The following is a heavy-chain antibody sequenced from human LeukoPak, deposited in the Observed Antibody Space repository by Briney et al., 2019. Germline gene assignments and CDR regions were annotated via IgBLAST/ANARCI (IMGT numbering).Heavy chain of an antibody. CDR1: GFTFSSYA. CDR2: INHSGST. D-gene: IGHD3-3*01. Sequence: PGGSLRLSCAASGFTFSSYAMSWIRQPPGKGLEWIGEINHSGSTNYNPSLKSRVTISVDTSKNQFSLKLSSVTAADTAVYYCARALTNYDFWSGYSRWFDPWGQGTLVTVSS. V-gene: IGHV4-34*01. CDR3: ARALTNYDFWSGYSRWFDP. J-gene: IGHJ5*02.